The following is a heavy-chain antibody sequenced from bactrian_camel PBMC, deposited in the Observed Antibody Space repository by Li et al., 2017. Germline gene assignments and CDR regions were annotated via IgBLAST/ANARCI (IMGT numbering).Heavy chain of an antibody. CDR2: IGRTTGET. CDR1: GITYSSFC. D-gene: IGHD1*01. J-gene: IGHJ6*01. CDR3: AAWAFIDCTANSTQRDFDY. V-gene: IGHV3-2*01. Sequence: VQLVESGGGTVEAGGSLKLSCVASGITYSSFCMAWFRQAPGKGREAVAFIGRTTGETIYFDSVKGRFTISQDNAKNTMYLQMNNVIPEDSATYYCAAWAFIDCTANSTQRDFDYWGQGTQVTVS.